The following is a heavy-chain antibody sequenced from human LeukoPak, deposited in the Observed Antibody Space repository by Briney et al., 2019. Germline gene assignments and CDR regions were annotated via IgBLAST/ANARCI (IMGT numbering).Heavy chain of an antibody. Sequence: GRSLRLSCAASGFTFDDYAMHWVRQAPGKALEWVSGLSWSSGSIGYADSVKGRFTISRDNAKNSLYLQMNSLRAEDTALYYCAKDAGYSSYYFDYWGQGTLVTVSS. CDR2: LSWSSGSI. D-gene: IGHD6-13*01. J-gene: IGHJ4*02. V-gene: IGHV3-9*01. CDR1: GFTFDDYA. CDR3: AKDAGYSSYYFDY.